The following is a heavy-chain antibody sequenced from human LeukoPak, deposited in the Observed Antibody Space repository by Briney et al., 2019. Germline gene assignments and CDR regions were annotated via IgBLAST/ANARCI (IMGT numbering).Heavy chain of an antibody. V-gene: IGHV5-51*01. CDR1: GYSFTTYW. CDR3: ARLDNWGPDY. CDR2: IYPGDSDT. D-gene: IGHD7-27*01. J-gene: IGHJ4*02. Sequence: PGESLKISCKGSGYSFTTYWIGWVRQMPGKGLEWMGIIYPGDSDTRYSPSFQGQVTISADRSVSSAYLQWSSLEASDTAMYYCARLDNWGPDYWGQGTLATVSS.